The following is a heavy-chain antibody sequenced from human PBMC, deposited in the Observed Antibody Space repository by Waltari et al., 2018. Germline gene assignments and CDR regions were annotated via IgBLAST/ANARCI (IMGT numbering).Heavy chain of an antibody. CDR3: ARDLGYCSSTSCYTGNAFDI. Sequence: QVQLVQSGAEVKKPGSSVKVSCKASGGTFSSYAISWVRQAPGQGLEWMGGIIPIFGTANYAQKVQGRVTITADESTSTAYMELSSLRSEDTAVYYCARDLGYCSSTSCYTGNAFDIWGQGTMVTVSS. V-gene: IGHV1-69*01. CDR1: GGTFSSYA. J-gene: IGHJ3*02. D-gene: IGHD2-2*02. CDR2: IIPIFGTA.